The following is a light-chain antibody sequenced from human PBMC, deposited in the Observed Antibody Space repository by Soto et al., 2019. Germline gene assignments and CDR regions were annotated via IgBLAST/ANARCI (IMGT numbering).Light chain of an antibody. CDR3: QQYGSSLT. CDR2: GAS. CDR1: QSVSSSY. Sequence: IVLTQSPGTLSLSPGERATLSCRASQSVSSSYLAWYQQKPGQAPRLLIYGASSRATGIPDRFSGSGSGTDFTLTSSRLEPEDFAVYYCQQYGSSLTLGGGTKVEIK. J-gene: IGKJ4*01. V-gene: IGKV3-20*01.